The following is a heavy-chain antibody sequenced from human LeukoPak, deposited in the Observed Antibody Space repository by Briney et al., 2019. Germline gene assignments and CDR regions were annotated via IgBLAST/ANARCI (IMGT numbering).Heavy chain of an antibody. CDR3: ARVADSSGFPDAFDI. CDR1: GFTFSSYW. J-gene: IGHJ3*02. CDR2: IKQDGSEK. Sequence: PGGSLRLSCAASGFTFSSYWMSWVRQAPGKGLEWVANIKQDGSEKYYVDSVKGRFTISRDNAKNSLYLQMNSLRAEDTAVYYCARVADSSGFPDAFDIWGQGTMVTVSS. V-gene: IGHV3-7*01. D-gene: IGHD3-22*01.